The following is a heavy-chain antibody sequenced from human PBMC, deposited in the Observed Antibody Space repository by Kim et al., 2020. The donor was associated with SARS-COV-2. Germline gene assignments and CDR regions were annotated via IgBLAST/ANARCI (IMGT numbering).Heavy chain of an antibody. CDR3: AKEVALYDYDSSGFDY. J-gene: IGHJ4*02. V-gene: IGHV3-30*02. Sequence: ESGQGRCTISRDNAKNTMYLQMNSLRAEGRAVYYCAKEVALYDYDSSGFDYWGQGTLVTVSS. D-gene: IGHD3-22*01.